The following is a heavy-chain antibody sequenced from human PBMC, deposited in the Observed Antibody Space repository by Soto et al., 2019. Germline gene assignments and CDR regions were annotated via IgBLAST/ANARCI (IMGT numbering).Heavy chain of an antibody. CDR3: AREGRYYDFWSGYYSGAWFEP. J-gene: IGHJ5*02. D-gene: IGHD3-3*01. CDR2: IYYSGST. V-gene: IGHV4-59*01. CDR1: GGSISSYY. Sequence: KASETLSLTCTVSGGSISSYYWSWIRQPPGKGLEWIGYIYYSGSTNYNPSLKSRVTISVDTSKNQFSLKLSSVTAADTAVYYCAREGRYYDFWSGYYSGAWFEPWGQGTLVTVSS.